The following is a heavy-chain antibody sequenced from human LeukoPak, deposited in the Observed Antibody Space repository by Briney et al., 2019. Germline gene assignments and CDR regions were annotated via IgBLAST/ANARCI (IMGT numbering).Heavy chain of an antibody. CDR1: GGTFSSHA. V-gene: IGHV1-69*05. CDR3: AREDPQTTVPEGMDV. D-gene: IGHD4-17*01. Sequence: SVKVSCKVSGGTFSSHAISWVRQAPGQGLEWVGGLIPVFGTTNYAEKFQGRVTITTDESTRTSYMELRSLKSDDTAVYYCAREDPQTTVPEGMDVWGQGTTVTVSS. CDR2: LIPVFGTT. J-gene: IGHJ6*02.